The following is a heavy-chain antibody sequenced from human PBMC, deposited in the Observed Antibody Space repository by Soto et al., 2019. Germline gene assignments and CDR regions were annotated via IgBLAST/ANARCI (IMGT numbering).Heavy chain of an antibody. CDR2: ISWNSDTL. V-gene: IGHV3-9*01. CDR3: ARGLYYYTTSGYPHY. D-gene: IGHD3-22*01. J-gene: IGHJ4*02. Sequence: EVQLVESGGGLVQPGRSLRLSCAASGFTFDDYAMHWVRQAPGKGLEWVTGISWNSDTLGYADSVKGRFTISRDNAKNSLYLQMSSLRPEDTAFYYCARGLYYYTTSGYPHYWGQGTLVTFSS. CDR1: GFTFDDYA.